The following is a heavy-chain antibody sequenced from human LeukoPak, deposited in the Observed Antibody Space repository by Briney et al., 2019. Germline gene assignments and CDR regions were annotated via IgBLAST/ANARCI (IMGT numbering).Heavy chain of an antibody. CDR1: GFPFNTYW. J-gene: IGHJ4*02. V-gene: IGHV3-7*01. CDR2: INQDASQK. CDR3: ARLNTM. D-gene: IGHD3-3*01. Sequence: PGGSLRLSCAASGFPFNTYWMTWVRQAPGKGLEWVANINQDASQKNYVDSVKGRFTISRDSAKNSLYLQMNSLRPEDTAVYYCARLNTMWGQGTLVTVSS.